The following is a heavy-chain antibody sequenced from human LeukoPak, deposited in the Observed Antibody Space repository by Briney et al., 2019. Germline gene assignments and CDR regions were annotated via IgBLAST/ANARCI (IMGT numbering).Heavy chain of an antibody. CDR1: RYTFTDYY. D-gene: IGHD2-15*01. Sequence: ASVKVSCKASRYTFTDYYFHWVRQAPGQGLEWMGWINPNSGVTYSAQKFQGRVTLTRDTSISTAYMELRSLGSDDTAVYYCARGGGFGDLTFNYWGQGTLVTVSS. J-gene: IGHJ4*02. CDR3: ARGGGFGDLTFNY. V-gene: IGHV1-2*02. CDR2: INPNSGVT.